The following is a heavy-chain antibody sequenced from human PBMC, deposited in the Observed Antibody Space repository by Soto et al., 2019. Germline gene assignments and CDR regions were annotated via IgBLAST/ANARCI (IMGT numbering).Heavy chain of an antibody. CDR1: GYTLTELS. CDR3: ATVGWSGCPYYFDY. J-gene: IGHJ4*02. CDR2: FDPEDGET. Sequence: GASVKVSCKVSGYTLTELSMHWVRQAPGKGLEWMGGFDPEDGETIYAQKFQGRVTMTEDTSTDTAYMELSSLRSEDTAVYYCATVGWSGCPYYFDYWGQGTLVTVSS. D-gene: IGHD3-3*01. V-gene: IGHV1-24*01.